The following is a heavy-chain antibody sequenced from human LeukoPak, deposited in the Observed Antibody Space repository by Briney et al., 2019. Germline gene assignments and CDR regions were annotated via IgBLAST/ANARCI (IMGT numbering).Heavy chain of an antibody. D-gene: IGHD2-21*01. CDR1: GYTLTELS. CDR2: FDPEDGET. V-gene: IGHV1-24*01. Sequence: ASVKVSCKVSGYTLTELSMHWVRPAPGKGLEWMGGFDPEDGETIYAQKFQGRVTMTEDTSTDTAYMELSSLRSEDTAVYYCATELGSVLAYVYWGQGTLVTVSS. J-gene: IGHJ4*02. CDR3: ATELGSVLAYVY.